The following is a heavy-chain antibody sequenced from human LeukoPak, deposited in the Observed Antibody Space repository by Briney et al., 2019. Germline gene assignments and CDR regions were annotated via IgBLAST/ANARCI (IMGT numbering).Heavy chain of an antibody. V-gene: IGHV4-4*07. CDR3: ARDQALLWFGELIP. D-gene: IGHD3-10*01. CDR1: GGSISSYY. CDR2: IYTSGST. J-gene: IGHJ5*02. Sequence: SETLSLTCTVSGGSISSYYWSWIRQPAGKGLEWIGRIYTSGSTNYNPSLKSRVTMSVDTSKNQFSLKLSSVTAADTAVYYCARDQALLWFGELIPWGQGTLVTVSS.